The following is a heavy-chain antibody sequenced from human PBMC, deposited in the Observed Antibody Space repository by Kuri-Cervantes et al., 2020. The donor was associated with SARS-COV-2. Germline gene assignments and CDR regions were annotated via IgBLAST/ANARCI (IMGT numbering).Heavy chain of an antibody. J-gene: IGHJ6*02. CDR2: IWYDGSNK. D-gene: IGHD2-2*01. Sequence: GGSLRLSCAASGFTFSSYGMHWVRQAPGKGPEWVAVIWYDGSNKYYADSVKGRFTISRDNSKNTLYLQMNSLRAEDTAVYYCASEYCSSTSCRDHGYYYYGMDVWGQGTTVTVSS. CDR3: ASEYCSSTSCRDHGYYYYGMDV. V-gene: IGHV3-33*01. CDR1: GFTFSSYG.